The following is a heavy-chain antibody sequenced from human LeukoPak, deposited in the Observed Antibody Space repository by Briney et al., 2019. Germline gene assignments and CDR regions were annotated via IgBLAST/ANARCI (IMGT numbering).Heavy chain of an antibody. CDR2: IKSKTDGGTT. V-gene: IGHV3-15*01. CDR3: TTMPGIAAAARP. Sequence: GGSLRLSCAASGFTFSNAWMSWVRQAPGKGLEWVGRIKSKTDGGTTDYAAPVKGRFTISRGDSKNTLYLQMNSLKTEDTAVYYCTTMPGIAAAARPWGQGTLVTVSS. D-gene: IGHD6-13*01. CDR1: GFTFSNAW. J-gene: IGHJ4*02.